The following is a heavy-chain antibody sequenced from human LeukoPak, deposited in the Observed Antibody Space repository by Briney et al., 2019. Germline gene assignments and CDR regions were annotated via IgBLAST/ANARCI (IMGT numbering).Heavy chain of an antibody. Sequence: SETLSLTCAVYGGSFSGYYWSWIRQPPGQGLEWIGEINHSGSTNYNTSLKSRITISVNTSKKQFSLKKSSSTGADPAVYYCVRDSPFEWDVFGDSFDIWGQGTVVTVSS. V-gene: IGHV4-34*01. CDR3: VRDSPFEWDVFGDSFDI. D-gene: IGHD1-26*01. CDR2: INHSGST. CDR1: GGSFSGYY. J-gene: IGHJ3*02.